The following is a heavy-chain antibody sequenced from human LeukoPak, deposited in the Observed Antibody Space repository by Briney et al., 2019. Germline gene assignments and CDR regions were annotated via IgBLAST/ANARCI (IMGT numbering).Heavy chain of an antibody. J-gene: IGHJ4*02. CDR1: GFTFSSYS. CDR2: ISSSSSTI. Sequence: PGGSLRLSCAASGFTFSSYSMNWVRQAPGKGLEWVSYISSSSSTIYYADSVKGRFTISRDNAKNSLYLQMNSLRAEDTAVYYCARARAADTRDFDYWGQGTLVTVSS. D-gene: IGHD6-13*01. CDR3: ARARAADTRDFDY. V-gene: IGHV3-48*04.